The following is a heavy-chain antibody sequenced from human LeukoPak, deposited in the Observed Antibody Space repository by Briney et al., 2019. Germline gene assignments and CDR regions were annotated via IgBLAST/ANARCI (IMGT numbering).Heavy chain of an antibody. CDR3: AKGSPLYYDSSGYYFSPFDY. J-gene: IGHJ4*02. Sequence: GGSLRLSCAASGFTFSSYAMSWVRQAPGKGLEWVSAISGSGGSTYYADSVKGRFTISRDNSKNTLYLQMNSLRAEDTAVYYCAKGSPLYYDSSGYYFSPFDYWGRGTLVTVSS. CDR1: GFTFSSYA. D-gene: IGHD3-22*01. CDR2: ISGSGGST. V-gene: IGHV3-23*01.